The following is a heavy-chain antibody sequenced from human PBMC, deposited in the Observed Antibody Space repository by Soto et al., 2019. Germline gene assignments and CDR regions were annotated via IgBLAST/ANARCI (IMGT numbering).Heavy chain of an antibody. CDR3: ARDHSSSWYAVGYYYYGMDV. J-gene: IGHJ6*02. D-gene: IGHD6-13*01. CDR2: INPNSGGT. Sequence: QVQLVQSGAEVKKPGASVKVSCKASGYTFTGYYMHWVRQAPGQGLEWMGWINPNSGGTNYAQKFQGRVTMTRDTSFSTAYMELSRLRSDDTAVYYCARDHSSSWYAVGYYYYGMDVWGQGTTVTVSS. V-gene: IGHV1-2*02. CDR1: GYTFTGYY.